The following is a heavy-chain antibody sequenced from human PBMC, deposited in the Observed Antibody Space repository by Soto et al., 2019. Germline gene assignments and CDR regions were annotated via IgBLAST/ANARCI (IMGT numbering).Heavy chain of an antibody. D-gene: IGHD6-6*01. CDR1: GFTFSSYA. Sequence: EVQLLESGGGLVQPGGSLRLSCAASGFTFSSYAMSWVRQAPGKGLELVSAISGSGGSTYYADSVKGRFTISSDNSKNTLCLQMSSLGAKDTAVDYWANQRVRAARGVDYYCMDFWGQGTTVTVSS. V-gene: IGHV3-23*01. J-gene: IGHJ6*02. CDR3: ANQRVRAARGVDYYCMDF. CDR2: ISGSGGST.